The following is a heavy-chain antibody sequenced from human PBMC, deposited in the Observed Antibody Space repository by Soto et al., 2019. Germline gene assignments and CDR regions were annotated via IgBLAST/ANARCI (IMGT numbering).Heavy chain of an antibody. CDR2: ISSLSSPR. V-gene: IGHV3-48*02. J-gene: IGHJ4*02. CDR3: AREDILGARSFDY. Sequence: GGSLRLSCAASGFTFGGYSMNWVRQAPGKGLEWVSYISSLSSPRYYAESVEGRFVISRDNAKNSLYLQMNSLRDEDTAVYFCAREDILGARSFDYWGQGALVTVSS. D-gene: IGHD1-26*01. CDR1: GFTFGGYS.